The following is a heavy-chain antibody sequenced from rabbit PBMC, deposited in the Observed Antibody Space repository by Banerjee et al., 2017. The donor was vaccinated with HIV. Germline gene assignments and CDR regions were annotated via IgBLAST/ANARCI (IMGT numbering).Heavy chain of an antibody. CDR2: IDVDSSGNT. Sequence: QSLEESGGDLVKPGASLTLTCTASGFSFSSSYYMCWVRQAPGKGLEWIACIDVDSSGNTDYASWAKGRFTISKTSSTTVTLQMTSLTAADTATYFCARDGNTGYVPFNLWGPGTLVTVS. D-gene: IGHD1-1*01. V-gene: IGHV1S40*01. J-gene: IGHJ4*01. CDR3: ARDGNTGYVPFNL. CDR1: GFSFSSSYY.